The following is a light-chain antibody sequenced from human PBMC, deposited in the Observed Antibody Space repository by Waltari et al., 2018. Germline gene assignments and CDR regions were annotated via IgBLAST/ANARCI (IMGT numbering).Light chain of an antibody. J-gene: IGKJ3*01. V-gene: IGKV3-15*01. Sequence: EIVMTQSPATLSVSPGERATLSCRVSQSVSSNLAWYQQKPGQAPRLLIYGASTRATGIPARFSGSGSGTEFTLTISSMQSEDFAVYYCQQYNNWPRTFGPGTKVDIK. CDR3: QQYNNWPRT. CDR1: QSVSSN. CDR2: GAS.